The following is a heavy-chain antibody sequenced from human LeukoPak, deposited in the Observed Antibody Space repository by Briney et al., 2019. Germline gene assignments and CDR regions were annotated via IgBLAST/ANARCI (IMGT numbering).Heavy chain of an antibody. CDR3: ASADSSGYASFDY. J-gene: IGHJ4*02. D-gene: IGHD3-22*01. CDR2: IYYSGST. Sequence: SKTLSLTCTVSGDSISSYYWCWIQQPPGKGLEWIGYIYYSGSTNYNPSLKSRVTISVDTSKNQFSLKLSSVTAADTAVYYCASADSSGYASFDYWGQGTLVTVSS. CDR1: GDSISSYY. V-gene: IGHV4-59*01.